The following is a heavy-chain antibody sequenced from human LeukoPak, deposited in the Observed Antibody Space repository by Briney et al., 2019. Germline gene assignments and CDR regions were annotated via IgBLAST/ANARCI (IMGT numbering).Heavy chain of an antibody. Sequence: PGGSLRLSCAASGFTFSGYWMHWVRQAPGKGLEWVANIKEDGTETYYVDSVKGRFTISRDNAKNSLYLQMNSLRVEDTAVYYCAKEGRSLQTYWGQGTLVTVSS. CDR1: GFTFSGYW. CDR2: IKEDGTET. CDR3: AKEGRSLQTY. D-gene: IGHD5-24*01. V-gene: IGHV3-7*03. J-gene: IGHJ4*02.